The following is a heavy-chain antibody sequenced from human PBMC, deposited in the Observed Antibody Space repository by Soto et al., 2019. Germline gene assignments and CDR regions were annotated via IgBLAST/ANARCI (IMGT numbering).Heavy chain of an antibody. V-gene: IGHV4-31*03. J-gene: IGHJ3*02. CDR3: ASHQDCGSGRCFLDHDALDI. D-gene: IGHD2-15*01. CDR2: VPYRRGT. CDR1: CCSITRGVYY. Sequence: HVQLQESGPGLVEPSQTLSLTCTVSCCSITRGVYYWSWIRQRPGGGLEWIGYVPYRRGTNYNPSRKSRLAISLDTSESQFSLKLASVTAADSALLYCASHQDCGSGRCFLDHDALDIWGQGTMVTVSS.